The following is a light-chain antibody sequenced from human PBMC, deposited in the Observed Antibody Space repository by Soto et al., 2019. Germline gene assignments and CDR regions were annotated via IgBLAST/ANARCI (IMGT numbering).Light chain of an antibody. CDR2: LNNDGSH. Sequence: QPVLTQSPSASASLGASVKLTCTLSSGHSSYAIAWHQKQPGKGPRYLMDLNNDGSHSKGDGIPDRFLGSSSGAERYLIISSLQSEDEADYYCQTWGTGFQVFGGGTQLTVL. J-gene: IGLJ2*01. CDR3: QTWGTGFQV. CDR1: SGHSSYA. V-gene: IGLV4-69*01.